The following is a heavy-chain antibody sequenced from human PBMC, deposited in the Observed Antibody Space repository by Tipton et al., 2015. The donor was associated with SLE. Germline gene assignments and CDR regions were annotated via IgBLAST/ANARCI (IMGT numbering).Heavy chain of an antibody. V-gene: IGHV3-23*01. J-gene: IGHJ4*02. D-gene: IGHD6-19*01. CDR1: GFTFSSYA. CDR3: AKGFLGQWLDFAY. CDR2: ISGSGGST. Sequence: SLRLSCAASGFTFSSYAMSWVRQAPGKGLEWVSAISGSGGSTYHADSVKGRFTISRDNSKNTLYLQMNSLRAEDTAVYYCAKGFLGQWLDFAYWGQGTLVTVSS.